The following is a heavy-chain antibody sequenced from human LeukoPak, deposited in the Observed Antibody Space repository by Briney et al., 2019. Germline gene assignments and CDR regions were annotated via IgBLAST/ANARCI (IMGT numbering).Heavy chain of an antibody. CDR3: ARVTYSAYGMDV. Sequence: GGSLRLSCAASGFTFTSYGMNWVRQAPGKGLEWGSSISSSSYIYYADSVKGRFTISRDNAKNSLYLQMNSLRAEDTAVYYCARVTYSAYGMDVWGQGTTVTVSS. CDR1: GFTFTSYG. CDR2: ISSSSYI. V-gene: IGHV3-21*01. D-gene: IGHD2-15*01. J-gene: IGHJ6*02.